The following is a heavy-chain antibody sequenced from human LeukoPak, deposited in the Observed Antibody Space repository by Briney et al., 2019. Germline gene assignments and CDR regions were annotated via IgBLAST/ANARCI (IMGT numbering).Heavy chain of an antibody. Sequence: GGSLRLSCAASGFTFSSYGMHWVRQAPGKGLEWVAFIRYDGSNKYYADSVKGRFTISRDNSKNTLYLQMNSLRAEDTAVYYCARASLSMVPAAISSDFDYWGQGTLVTVSS. V-gene: IGHV3-30*02. D-gene: IGHD2-2*01. CDR2: IRYDGSNK. J-gene: IGHJ4*02. CDR3: ARASLSMVPAAISSDFDY. CDR1: GFTFSSYG.